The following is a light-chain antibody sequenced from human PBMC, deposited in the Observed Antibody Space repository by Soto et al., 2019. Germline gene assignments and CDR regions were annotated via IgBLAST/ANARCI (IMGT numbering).Light chain of an antibody. V-gene: IGKV3-20*01. J-gene: IGKJ1*01. CDR3: QQYGSSPGT. Sequence: EIVLTQSPGTLSLSPGERATLSCRASQSVSSSYLAWYLQKPGQAPILLIYGASTRATGIPGRFSGSGSGTVVPLTISRLEPEVFAVYYCQQYGSSPGTFGQGTKVEIK. CDR2: GAS. CDR1: QSVSSSY.